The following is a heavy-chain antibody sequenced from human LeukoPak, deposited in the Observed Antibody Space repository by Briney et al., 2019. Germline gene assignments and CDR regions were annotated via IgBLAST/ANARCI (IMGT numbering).Heavy chain of an antibody. D-gene: IGHD4-17*01. CDR1: GFTFSSYW. V-gene: IGHV3-7*01. J-gene: IGHJ5*02. CDR2: IKQDGTEK. Sequence: PGGSLRLSCAASGFTFSSYWMNWVRQAPGEGLEWVANIKQDGTEKYYVDSVKGRFTISRDNAKNSLYLQMNSLRAEDTAVYYCARDTTTVTTIWFDPWGQGTLVTVSS. CDR3: ARDTTTVTTIWFDP.